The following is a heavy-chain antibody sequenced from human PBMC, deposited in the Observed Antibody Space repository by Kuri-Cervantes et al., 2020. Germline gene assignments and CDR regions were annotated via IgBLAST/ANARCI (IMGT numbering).Heavy chain of an antibody. CDR1: GFTFSSYW. CDR3: AKDFSGSGRGWFDP. V-gene: IGHV3-7*03. CDR2: IKQDGSEK. Sequence: GGSLRLSCAASGFTFSSYWMSWVRQAPGKGLEWVANIKQDGSEKYYVDSVKGRFTISRDNSKNTLYLQMNSLRAEDTAMFYCAKDFSGSGRGWFDPWGQGNLVNGSS. J-gene: IGHJ5*02. D-gene: IGHD3-10*01.